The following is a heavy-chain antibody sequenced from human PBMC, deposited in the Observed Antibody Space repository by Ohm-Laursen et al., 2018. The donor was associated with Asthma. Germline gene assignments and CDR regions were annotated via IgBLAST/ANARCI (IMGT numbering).Heavy chain of an antibody. CDR2: ISHDGSNK. V-gene: IGHV3-30*03. J-gene: IGHJ4*02. D-gene: IGHD3-22*01. Sequence: SLRLSCAAFGFTFSSYGMHWVRQAPGKGLEWVAVISHDGSNKYYADSVKGRFTISRDNSKNTLYLQMNSLRAEDTAVYYCASQPYDSSGYYFAYWGQGTLVTVSS. CDR1: GFTFSSYG. CDR3: ASQPYDSSGYYFAY.